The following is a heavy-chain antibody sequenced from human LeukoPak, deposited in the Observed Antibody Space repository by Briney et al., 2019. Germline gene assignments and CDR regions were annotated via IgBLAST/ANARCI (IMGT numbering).Heavy chain of an antibody. Sequence: GESLRLSCAASGFTFSSYGMHWVRQPPGKGLEWVAFIRYDGSNKYYADSVKGRFTISSDNSKNTLYLQMNSLRAEDTAVYYCAKDPGTTVTTIFWGQGTLVTVSS. CDR1: GFTFSSYG. V-gene: IGHV3-30*02. D-gene: IGHD4-17*01. J-gene: IGHJ4*02. CDR3: AKDPGTTVTTIF. CDR2: IRYDGSNK.